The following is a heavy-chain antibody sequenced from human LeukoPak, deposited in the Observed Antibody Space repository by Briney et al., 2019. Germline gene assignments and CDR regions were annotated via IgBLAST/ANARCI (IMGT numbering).Heavy chain of an antibody. V-gene: IGHV4-59*08. Sequence: SETLSLTCTVSGGSISSYYWSWIRQPPGKGLEWIGYIYYSGSTNYNPSLKSRVTISVGTSKNQFSLKLSSVTAADTAVYYCAAILDDTAMAPSYYFDYWGQGTLVTVSS. D-gene: IGHD5-18*01. CDR2: IYYSGST. CDR1: GGSISSYY. J-gene: IGHJ4*02. CDR3: AAILDDTAMAPSYYFDY.